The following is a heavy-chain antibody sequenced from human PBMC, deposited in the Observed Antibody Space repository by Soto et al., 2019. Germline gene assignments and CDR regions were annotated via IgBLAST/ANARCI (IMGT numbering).Heavy chain of an antibody. Sequence: PSETLSLTCAVYGGSFSGYHWTWIRQPPGRGLDWIGEVTHSGSPNYNPSLKGRVTISVDTSKNQFSLTLSSVTAADTAVYYCARIPGSDYSDPQDYWGQGTLVTISS. CDR1: GGSFSGYH. CDR2: VTHSGSP. J-gene: IGHJ4*02. V-gene: IGHV4-34*01. D-gene: IGHD4-17*01. CDR3: ARIPGSDYSDPQDY.